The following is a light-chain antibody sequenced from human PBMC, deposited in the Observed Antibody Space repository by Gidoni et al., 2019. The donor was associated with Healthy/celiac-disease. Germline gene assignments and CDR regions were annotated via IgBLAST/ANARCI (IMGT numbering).Light chain of an antibody. J-gene: IGKJ2*01. CDR1: QSVSSN. CDR2: GAS. CDR3: QQYNNWPRGYT. Sequence: EIVMTQSPATLSGSPGERATLSCRASQSVSSNLAWYQQKPGQAPRLLIYGASTRATGNPARFSGSGSGTEFTLTISSLQSEDFAVYYGQQYNNWPRGYTFGQGTKLEIK. V-gene: IGKV3-15*01.